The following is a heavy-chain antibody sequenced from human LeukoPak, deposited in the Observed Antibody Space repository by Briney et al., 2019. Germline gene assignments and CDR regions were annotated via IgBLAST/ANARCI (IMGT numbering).Heavy chain of an antibody. V-gene: IGHV3-11*06. CDR3: ARPPYSSSWDPGWFDP. Sequence: PGGSLRLSCVASGFTFSDYSMSWIRQAPGKGLEWVSYISSSSDYTNYADSVRGRFTISRDNAKNSLYLQMNSLRAEDTAVYYCARPPYSSSWDPGWFDPWGQGTLITVSS. CDR1: GFTFSDYS. CDR2: ISSSSDYT. J-gene: IGHJ5*02. D-gene: IGHD6-13*01.